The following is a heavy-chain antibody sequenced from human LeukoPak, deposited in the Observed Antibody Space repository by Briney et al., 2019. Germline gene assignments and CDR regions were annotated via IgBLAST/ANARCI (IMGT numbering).Heavy chain of an antibody. CDR3: ARVTEAPYYFDY. Sequence: PGGSLRLSCADSGFLFSNSWRACVRQAPGRGLEWLANINQDGSAKTCVDSVKGRFTISRDNAKKSLYLQMNSLRAEDTAMYYCARVTEAPYYFDYWGEGTLVTVYS. J-gene: IGHJ4*02. CDR2: INQDGSAK. V-gene: IGHV3-7*05. CDR1: GFLFSNSW.